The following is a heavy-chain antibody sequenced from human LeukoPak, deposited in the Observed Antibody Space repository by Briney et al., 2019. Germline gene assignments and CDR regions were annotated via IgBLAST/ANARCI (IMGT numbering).Heavy chain of an antibody. Sequence: PSETLSLTCTVSGGSIRSYYWSWIRQPPGKGLEWIGRIYTTGSTNYNPSLNSRITISVDTSNNQFSLNLTLGTAAATALYYCSRTYYCGSGSSYFDPWGQGTLVTVSS. J-gene: IGHJ5*02. D-gene: IGHD3-10*01. CDR2: IYTTGST. CDR3: SRTYYCGSGSSYFDP. CDR1: GGSIRSYY. V-gene: IGHV4-4*07.